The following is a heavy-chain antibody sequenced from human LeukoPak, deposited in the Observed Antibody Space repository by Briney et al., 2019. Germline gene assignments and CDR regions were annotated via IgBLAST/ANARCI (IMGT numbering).Heavy chain of an antibody. CDR1: GGSISSYY. CDR3: ARDKLIFNYYDSSGHNYYYGMDV. V-gene: IGHV4-59*01. D-gene: IGHD3-22*01. J-gene: IGHJ6*02. CDR2: IHYSGST. Sequence: SETLSLTCTVSGGSISSYYWSWIRQPPGKGLEWIGYIHYSGSTNYNPSLKSRVTISVDTSKNQFSLKLSSVTAADTAVYYCARDKLIFNYYDSSGHNYYYGMDVWGQGTTVTVSS.